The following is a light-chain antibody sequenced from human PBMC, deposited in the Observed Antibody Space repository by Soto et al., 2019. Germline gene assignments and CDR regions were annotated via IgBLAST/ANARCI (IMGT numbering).Light chain of an antibody. CDR2: EVS. CDR3: SSYTSSSTLA. Sequence: QSALTQPASVSGSPGQSITISCTGTSTDVGGYNYVSWYQQHPGKAPKLMISEVSNRPSGVSNRFSGSKSGNTASLTISGLQAEDEADYYCSSYTSSSTLAIAGGTKLTVL. V-gene: IGLV2-14*01. CDR1: STDVGGYNY. J-gene: IGLJ2*01.